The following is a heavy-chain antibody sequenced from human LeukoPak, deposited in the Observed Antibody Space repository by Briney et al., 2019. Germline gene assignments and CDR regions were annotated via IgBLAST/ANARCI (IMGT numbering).Heavy chain of an antibody. V-gene: IGHV3-9*03. J-gene: IGHJ4*02. Sequence: GRSLRLSCAASGFTFDDYAMHWVRPAPGKGLDWVSGISWDSVSITYAGSVKGRFTISRDNAKNSLYLQMNSLRAEDMALYYCAKDMGGRYYDSSGYFNFDYWGQGTLVTVSS. D-gene: IGHD3-22*01. CDR2: ISWDSVSI. CDR3: AKDMGGRYYDSSGYFNFDY. CDR1: GFTFDDYA.